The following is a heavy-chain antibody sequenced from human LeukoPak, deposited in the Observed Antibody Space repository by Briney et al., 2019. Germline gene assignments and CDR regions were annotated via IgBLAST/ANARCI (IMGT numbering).Heavy chain of an antibody. CDR3: ARGPIAAGTSDY. V-gene: IGHV3-66*02. CDR1: GFTVSSNY. D-gene: IGHD6-13*01. Sequence: PGGSVTLSCTASGFTVSSNYMRGARHAPGEGLEWVSVIYSGGSTYYAASVKGRFTISRDNSKNTLYLQMNSLTAGDAAVDYRARGPIAAGTSDYWGEGTLVTVSS. CDR2: IYSGGST. J-gene: IGHJ4*02.